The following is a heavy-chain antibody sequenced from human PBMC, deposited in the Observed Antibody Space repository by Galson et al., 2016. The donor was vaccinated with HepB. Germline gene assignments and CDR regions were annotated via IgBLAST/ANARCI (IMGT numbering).Heavy chain of an antibody. CDR1: GGSFSGYS. V-gene: IGHV4-34*01. Sequence: SETLSLTCAVYGGSFSGYSWSWIRQPPGKGLEWIGEINHSGSTNYNPSLKSRVTISVDTSKNQFSLRLSSVTAADTAVYYCARGFEGDSWNYLGRNWFDPWGQGTLVTVSS. J-gene: IGHJ5*02. CDR3: ARGFEGDSWNYLGRNWFDP. D-gene: IGHD1-26*01. CDR2: INHSGST.